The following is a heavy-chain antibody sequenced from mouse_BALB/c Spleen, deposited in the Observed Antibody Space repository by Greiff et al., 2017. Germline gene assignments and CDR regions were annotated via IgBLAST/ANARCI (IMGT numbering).Heavy chain of an antibody. Sequence: VQLQQSGAELVKPGASVKLSCTASGFNIKDTYMHWVKQRPEQGLEWIGRIDPANGNTKYDPKFQGKATITADTSSNTAYLQLSSLTSEDTAVYYGASYYGSSYDYFDYWGQGTTLTVSS. V-gene: IGHV14-3*02. CDR2: IDPANGNT. CDR3: ASYYGSSYDYFDY. D-gene: IGHD1-1*01. J-gene: IGHJ2*01. CDR1: GFNIKDTY.